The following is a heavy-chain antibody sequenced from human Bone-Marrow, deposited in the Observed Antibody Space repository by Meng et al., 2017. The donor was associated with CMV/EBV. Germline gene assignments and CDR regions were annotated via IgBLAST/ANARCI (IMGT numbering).Heavy chain of an antibody. CDR1: GFTFSSYW. V-gene: IGHV3-74*01. Sequence: EVQLVESGGGLVQPGGSLRLSCAASGFTFSSYWMHWVRQAPGKGLVWASRINTDGRSTDFADSVKGRFTISRDNAKNTMYLQMNSLRAEDTGVYYCTRGAWDSWGQGTLATVPS. CDR3: TRGAWDS. CDR2: INTDGRST. J-gene: IGHJ4*02.